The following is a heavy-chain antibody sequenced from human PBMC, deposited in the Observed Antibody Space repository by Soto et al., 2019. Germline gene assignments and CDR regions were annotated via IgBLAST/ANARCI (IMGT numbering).Heavy chain of an antibody. CDR2: FDPEDGET. V-gene: IGHV1-24*01. D-gene: IGHD2-2*01. CDR1: GYTLTELS. Sequence: ASVKVSCKVSGYTLTELSMHCVRQAPGIGLEWMGGFDPEDGETIYAQKFQGRVTMTEDTSTDTAYMELSSLRSEDTAVYYCATWPYCSSTSCSPRTKDWFDPWGQGTLVTVSS. J-gene: IGHJ5*02. CDR3: ATWPYCSSTSCSPRTKDWFDP.